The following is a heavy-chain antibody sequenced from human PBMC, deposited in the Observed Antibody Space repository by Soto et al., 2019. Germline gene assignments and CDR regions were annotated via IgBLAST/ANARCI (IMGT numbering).Heavy chain of an antibody. CDR3: AKTHQRNTYYDFWSGYFNAFDI. V-gene: IGHV3-9*01. CDR2: ISWNSGSI. CDR1: GFTFDDYA. D-gene: IGHD3-3*01. J-gene: IGHJ3*02. Sequence: PGGSLRLSCAASGFTFDDYAMHWVRQAPGKGLEWVSGISWNSGSIGYADSVKGRFTISRDNAKNSLYLQMNSLRAEDTALYYCAKTHQRNTYYDFWSGYFNAFDIWGQRTMVTVSS.